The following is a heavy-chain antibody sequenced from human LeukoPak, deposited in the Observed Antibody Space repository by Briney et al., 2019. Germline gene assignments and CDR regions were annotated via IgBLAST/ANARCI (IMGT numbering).Heavy chain of an antibody. Sequence: SGTPSLTFTVSGGPISSYYWSWVRQPPGKGLEWIGDIYYSGSTNYNPSLKSRVTISVDTSKNLFSLKLSSVTAADTAVYYCARGDSMVRGVIPFDYWGQGTLVTVSS. V-gene: IGHV4-59*01. D-gene: IGHD3-10*01. CDR2: IYYSGST. J-gene: IGHJ4*02. CDR3: ARGDSMVRGVIPFDY. CDR1: GGPISSYY.